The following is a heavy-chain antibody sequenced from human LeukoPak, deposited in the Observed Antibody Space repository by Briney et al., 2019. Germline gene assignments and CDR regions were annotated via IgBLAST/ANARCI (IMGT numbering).Heavy chain of an antibody. CDR2: INSDGSST. V-gene: IGHV3-74*01. Sequence: PGGSLRLSCAASGFTFGSYWMHWVRQAPGKGPVWVSRINSDGSSTSYADSAKGRFIISRDNAKNSLYLQMNSLRAEDTAVYYCARDSPDYGDHLNWFDPWGQGTLVTVSS. CDR1: GFTFGSYW. D-gene: IGHD4-17*01. J-gene: IGHJ5*02. CDR3: ARDSPDYGDHLNWFDP.